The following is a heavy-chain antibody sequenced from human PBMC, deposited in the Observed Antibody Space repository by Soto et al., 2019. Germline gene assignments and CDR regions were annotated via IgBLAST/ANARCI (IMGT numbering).Heavy chain of an antibody. Sequence: QVQLVESGGGVVQPGRSLRLSCAASGFTFSSYGMHWVRQAPGKGLEWVAVISYDGSNKYYADSVKGRFTISRDNSKNTLYRQMNSLRAEDTAVYYCAKDIGYCSSTSCYDIDYWGQGTLVTVSS. CDR1: GFTFSSYG. D-gene: IGHD2-2*01. J-gene: IGHJ4*02. CDR2: ISYDGSNK. V-gene: IGHV3-30*18. CDR3: AKDIGYCSSTSCYDIDY.